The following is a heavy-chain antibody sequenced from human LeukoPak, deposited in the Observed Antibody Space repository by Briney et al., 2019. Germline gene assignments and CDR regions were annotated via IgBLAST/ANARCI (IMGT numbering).Heavy chain of an antibody. J-gene: IGHJ4*02. CDR3: TRNDNRLYYFDY. Sequence: GGSLRLSCEASGFSFSSQTVHWARQAPGKGLEWVAAISYDAIYKFYADFVKGRFAISRDNSKNTLYLQMNSLRSEDTAVYYCTRNDNRLYYFDYWGQGTLVTVSS. CDR1: GFSFSSQT. D-gene: IGHD1-1*01. CDR2: ISYDAIYK. V-gene: IGHV3-30*09.